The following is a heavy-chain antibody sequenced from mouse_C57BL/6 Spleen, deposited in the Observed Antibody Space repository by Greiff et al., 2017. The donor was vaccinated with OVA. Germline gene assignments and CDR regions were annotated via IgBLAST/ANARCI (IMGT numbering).Heavy chain of an antibody. CDR2: IDPSDSYT. CDR1: GYTFTSYW. D-gene: IGHD1-1*01. Sequence: QVQLQQPGAELVKPGASVKLSCKASGYTFTSYWMQWVKQRPGQGLEWIGEIDPSDSYTNYNQKFKGKATLTVDTSSSTAYMQLSSLTSEDSAVYYCAREGSSFLDYWGQGTTLTVSS. CDR3: AREGSSFLDY. V-gene: IGHV1-50*01. J-gene: IGHJ2*01.